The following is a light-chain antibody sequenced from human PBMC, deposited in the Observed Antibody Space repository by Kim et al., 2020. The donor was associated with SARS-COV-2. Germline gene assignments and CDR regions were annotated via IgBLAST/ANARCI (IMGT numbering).Light chain of an antibody. CDR1: QTISTW. CDR3: QHYIRFPYT. J-gene: IGKJ2*01. V-gene: IGKV1-5*03. Sequence: DIQMTQSPSTLSASVGDRVTITCRASQTISTWLAWYQQKPGKAPKLLLYLASTLESGVPSRFSGSGSGTEFTLTIDSLQPDDFATYYCQHYIRFPYTFGQGTNWRS. CDR2: LAS.